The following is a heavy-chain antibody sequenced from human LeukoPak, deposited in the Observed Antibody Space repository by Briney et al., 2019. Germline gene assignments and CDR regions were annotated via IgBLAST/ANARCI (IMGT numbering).Heavy chain of an antibody. D-gene: IGHD1-26*01. CDR2: ISAYNGNT. J-gene: IGHJ6*03. CDR1: GYTFTSYG. V-gene: IGHV1-18*01. CDR3: ARVFGGSYYASYYYYYMDV. Sequence: ASVKVSCKASGYTFTSYGISWVRQAPGQGFEWMGWISAYNGNTNYAQKLQGRVTMTTDTSTSTAYMELRSLRSDDTAVYYCARVFGGSYYASYYYYYMDVWGKGTTVTVSS.